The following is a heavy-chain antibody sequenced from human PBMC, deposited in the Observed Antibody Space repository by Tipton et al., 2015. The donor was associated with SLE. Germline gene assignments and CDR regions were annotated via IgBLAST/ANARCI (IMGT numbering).Heavy chain of an antibody. D-gene: IGHD1-26*01. CDR2: MYYSGST. CDR1: GASISIDY. V-gene: IGHV4-59*08. J-gene: IGHJ6*03. CDR3: ARGGLGVSYYYYMDV. Sequence: TLSLTCSVSGASISIDYWSWVRQPPGKGLEWIGNMYYSGSTNYNPSLKSRVTISVDTSKNQFSLELSSVTAADTAVYYCARGGLGVSYYYYMDVWGKGTTVTVSS.